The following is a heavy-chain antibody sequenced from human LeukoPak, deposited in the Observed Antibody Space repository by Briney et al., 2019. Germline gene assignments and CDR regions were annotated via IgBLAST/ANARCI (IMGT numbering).Heavy chain of an antibody. CDR2: INPNSGGT. CDR3: ARDGVSEGYSGYDYRYYFDY. V-gene: IGHV1-2*02. CDR1: GYTFTGYY. J-gene: IGHJ4*02. D-gene: IGHD5-12*01. Sequence: ASVKVSCKASGYTFTGYYMHWVRQAPGQGLEWMGWINPNSGGTNYAQKFQGRVTMTRDTSISTAYMELSRLRSDDTAVYYCARDGVSEGYSGYDYRYYFDYWGQGTLVTVSS.